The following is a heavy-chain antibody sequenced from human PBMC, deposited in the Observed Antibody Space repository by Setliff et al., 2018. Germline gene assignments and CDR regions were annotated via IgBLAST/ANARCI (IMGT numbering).Heavy chain of an antibody. CDR2: INYHGN. Sequence: SETLSLTCTVSGGSFDSDSHYWSWMRQPPGKGLEWIGSINYHGNIFHDGTTHSTYYNPSLKSRVTRSIDTSKSQFSLKMSSVTAADTALYYCARNPDYLQYSFDLWGRGTLVTVSS. CDR1: GGSFDSDSHY. V-gene: IGHV4-39*07. CDR3: ARNPDYLQYSFDL. D-gene: IGHD6-6*01. J-gene: IGHJ2*01.